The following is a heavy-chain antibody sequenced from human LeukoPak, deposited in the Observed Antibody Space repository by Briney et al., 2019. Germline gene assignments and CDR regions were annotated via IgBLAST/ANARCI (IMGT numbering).Heavy chain of an antibody. J-gene: IGHJ4*02. V-gene: IGHV3-7*03. CDR2: IKQDGSEK. Sequence: GGSLRLSCAASGFIFSSYAMSWVRQAPGKGLEWVANIKQDGSEKYYVDSVKGRFTISRDNAKNSWYLQMNSLRAEDTAVYYCARAMDYWGQGTLVTVSS. CDR3: ARAMDY. CDR1: GFIFSSYA.